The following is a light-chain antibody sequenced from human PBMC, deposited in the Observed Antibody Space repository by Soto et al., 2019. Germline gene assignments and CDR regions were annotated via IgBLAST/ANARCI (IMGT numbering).Light chain of an antibody. V-gene: IGKV3-11*01. CDR2: DTV. Sequence: ERVLTQSPATLSLSPGERAALSCRASQSVSSYLAWYQQKPGQAPRLLIYDTVSRAPGVPARFSGSGYETHFALTITRLEPDDFAVYYCQQRTSWPRTFGQGTRLEI. J-gene: IGKJ5*01. CDR1: QSVSSY. CDR3: QQRTSWPRT.